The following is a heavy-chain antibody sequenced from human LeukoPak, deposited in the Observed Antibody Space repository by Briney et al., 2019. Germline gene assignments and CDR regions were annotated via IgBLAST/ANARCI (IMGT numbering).Heavy chain of an antibody. V-gene: IGHV6-1*01. Sequence: SQTLSLTFAISGDSVSSNSAAWSWLRQSPSRGLEWLGRTYYRSKWYNDYAVSGKSQITMNPDTSKNQFSLQLNSVSPEDTAVYYCARDHGSGWYSSLDDWGQGTLVTVSS. J-gene: IGHJ4*02. CDR2: TYYRSKWYN. CDR3: ARDHGSGWYSSLDD. D-gene: IGHD6-19*01. CDR1: GDSVSSNSAA.